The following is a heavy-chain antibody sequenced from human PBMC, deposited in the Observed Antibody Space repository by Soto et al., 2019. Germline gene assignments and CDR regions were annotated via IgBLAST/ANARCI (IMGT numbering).Heavy chain of an antibody. CDR1: GFTFRNFG. Sequence: QVQLVESGGGVVHPGRSLRLSCAVSGFTFRNFGMHWVRQAPGKGLEWVAVISYDGSEKYYAESVKGRFTVFRDNYKKTLSLQINSRRSEDTAVDYCVKDSSPGGYFDSWGQGTLVNVSS. J-gene: IGHJ4*02. D-gene: IGHD2-15*01. CDR3: VKDSSPGGYFDS. V-gene: IGHV3-30*18. CDR2: ISYDGSEK.